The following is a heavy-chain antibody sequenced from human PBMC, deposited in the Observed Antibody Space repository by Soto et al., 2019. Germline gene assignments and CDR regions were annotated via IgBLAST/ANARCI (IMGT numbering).Heavy chain of an antibody. J-gene: IGHJ4*02. CDR3: ARAGRSYYVSSGYFYLVY. V-gene: IGHV1-69*01. CDR1: GGTFNNYA. D-gene: IGHD3-22*01. CDR2: IIPLFGAA. Sequence: QVLLVQSGAEVKKPGSSVKVSCKASGGTFNNYAITWVRQAPGQGLEWMGGIIPLFGAANYEQNFQGRVTINAEGSTTTASLELRRLRSEDTAIYYCARAGRSYYVSSGYFYLVYWGQGTLVTVSS.